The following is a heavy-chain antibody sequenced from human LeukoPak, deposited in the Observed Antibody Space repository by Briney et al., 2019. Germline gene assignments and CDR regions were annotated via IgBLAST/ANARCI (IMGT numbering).Heavy chain of an antibody. CDR2: INTNAGTP. D-gene: IGHD5-18*01. CDR3: ARGTGIDIAMFDY. Sequence: ASVKVSCKASGYIFTSYAMSWVRQAPGQGLEWMGWINTNAGTPMYAQGFTGRFVFSLDTSLSTAYLQIGNVKAGDTAVYFCARGTGIDIAMFDYWGQGTLVTVSS. CDR1: GYIFTSYA. J-gene: IGHJ4*02. V-gene: IGHV7-4-1*01.